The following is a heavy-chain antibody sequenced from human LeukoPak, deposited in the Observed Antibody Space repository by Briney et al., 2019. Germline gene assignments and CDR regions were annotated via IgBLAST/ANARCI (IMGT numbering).Heavy chain of an antibody. D-gene: IGHD6-19*01. V-gene: IGHV4-59*01. J-gene: IGHJ6*03. CDR3: ARSVYSSGWGYYYYYMDV. CDR2: IYYSGST. Sequence: SETLSLTCTVSGGSISSYYWSWIRQPPGKGLEWIGYIYYSGSTNYNPSLKSRVTTSVDTSKNQFSLKLSSVTAADTAVYYCARSVYSSGWGYYYYYMDVWGKGTTVTISS. CDR1: GGSISSYY.